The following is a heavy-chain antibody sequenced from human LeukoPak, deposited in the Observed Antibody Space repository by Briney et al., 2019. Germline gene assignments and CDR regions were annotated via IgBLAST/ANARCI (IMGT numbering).Heavy chain of an antibody. J-gene: IGHJ3*02. D-gene: IGHD5-18*01. CDR2: VRDNGEN. CDR1: GGSINAYY. CDR3: ARQPANTAAFDI. Sequence: SETLSLTRTVSGGSINAYYWSWIRQPPGKGLEWIAYVRDNGENNYNPSLKSRVAISVDTANNQISLSLTFVTAADPAIYSCARQPANTAAFDIWGLGTMVTVSS. V-gene: IGHV4-59*08.